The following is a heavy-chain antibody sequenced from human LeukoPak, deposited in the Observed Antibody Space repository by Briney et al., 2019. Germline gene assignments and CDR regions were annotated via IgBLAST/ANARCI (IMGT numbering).Heavy chain of an antibody. V-gene: IGHV3-23*01. CDR2: INSGGTNT. Sequence: GGSLRLSCAASGFTFNTYAMTYFRQAPGKGLEWVSSINSGGTNTYYADSVKGRFTISRDNSENTLYLQMNSLRAEDTAIYYCAKERVAGDFDYWGQGTLVTVSS. D-gene: IGHD6-19*01. J-gene: IGHJ4*02. CDR3: AKERVAGDFDY. CDR1: GFTFNTYA.